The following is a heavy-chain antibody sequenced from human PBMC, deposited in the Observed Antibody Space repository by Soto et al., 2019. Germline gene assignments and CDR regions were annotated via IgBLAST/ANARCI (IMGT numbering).Heavy chain of an antibody. CDR2: MNPNSGNT. V-gene: IGHV1-8*01. J-gene: IGHJ5*02. CDR1: GYSFTSYD. CDR3: ARGRQNYDFWSGYFGWYNWFDP. D-gene: IGHD3-3*01. Sequence: GASVKVSCKASGYSFTSYDINWVRQATGQGLEWMGWMNPNSGNTGYAQKFQGRVTMTRNTSISTAYMELSSLRSEDTAVYYCARGRQNYDFWSGYFGWYNWFDPWGQGTLVTVSS.